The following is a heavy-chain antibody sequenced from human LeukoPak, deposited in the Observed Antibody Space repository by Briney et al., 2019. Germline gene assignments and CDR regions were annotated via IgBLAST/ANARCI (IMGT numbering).Heavy chain of an antibody. CDR2: MKQDGREK. Sequence: GGSLRLSCVASGFTFTNYWMTWVRQAPGKGLEWVANMKQDGREKYYVDSVKGRFTVSRDNAKNSLYLQMDSLRDEDTAVYYCARGGGSGRWGSAFDMWGQGTMVTVSS. D-gene: IGHD3-16*01. CDR3: ARGGGSGRWGSAFDM. J-gene: IGHJ3*02. CDR1: GFTFTNYW. V-gene: IGHV3-7*01.